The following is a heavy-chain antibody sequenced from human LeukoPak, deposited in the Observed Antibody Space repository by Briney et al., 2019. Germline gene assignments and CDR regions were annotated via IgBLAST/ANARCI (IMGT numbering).Heavy chain of an antibody. V-gene: IGHV3-48*01. CDR1: GFTFSNYG. CDR3: ARDQGENYDSSGYYPY. CDR2: ISSGTTTI. J-gene: IGHJ4*02. Sequence: GGSLRLSCAASGFTFSNYGMNWVRQAPGKGLEWVSYISSGTTTIIYADSVKGRFTISRDNAKNSLYLQMNSLRAEDTAVYYCARDQGENYDSSGYYPYWGQGTLVTVSS. D-gene: IGHD3-22*01.